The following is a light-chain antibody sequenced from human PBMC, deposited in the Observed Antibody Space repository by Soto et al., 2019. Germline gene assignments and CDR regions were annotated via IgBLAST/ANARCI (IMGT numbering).Light chain of an antibody. V-gene: IGLV2-8*01. J-gene: IGLJ2*01. CDR2: EVS. CDR3: SSYAGSNNFV. Sequence: QSVLTQPPSASGSPGQSVTISSTGTSSDVGGYNYVSWYQQHPGKAPKLMIYEVSKRPSGVPDRFSGSKSGNTASLTVSGLQAEDEADYYCSSYAGSNNFVFGGGTKVTVL. CDR1: SSDVGGYNY.